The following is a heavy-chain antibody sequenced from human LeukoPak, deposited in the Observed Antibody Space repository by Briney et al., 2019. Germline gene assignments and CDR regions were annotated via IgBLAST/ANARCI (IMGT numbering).Heavy chain of an antibody. CDR3: ARHPKYISGATWFDP. CDR2: IYPDDSDT. Sequence: GESLKISCQGSGYSFTSNWIGWVRQMPGKGLEWMGIIYPDDSDTRYSPSFQGQVTISVDKSISTAYLQWSSLRASDTAMYYCARHPKYISGATWFDPWGQGTLVTVSS. J-gene: IGHJ5*02. CDR1: GYSFTSNW. V-gene: IGHV5-51*01. D-gene: IGHD3-22*01.